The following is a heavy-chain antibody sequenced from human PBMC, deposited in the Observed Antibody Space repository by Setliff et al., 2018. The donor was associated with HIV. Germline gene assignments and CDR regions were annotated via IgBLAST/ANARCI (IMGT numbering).Heavy chain of an antibody. J-gene: IGHJ4*02. CDR3: ARLGIANAPDDY. V-gene: IGHV4-39*01. Sequence: TLSLTCSVSSGSISSNTYYWSWIRQPPGRGLEWIASVFHIGSTYHNPSLKSRVSISIDTSKTQVSLKLRSVTAADTAVYYCARLGIANAPDDYWGQGTLVTRLL. D-gene: IGHD2-21*01. CDR2: VFHIGST. CDR1: SGSISSNTYY.